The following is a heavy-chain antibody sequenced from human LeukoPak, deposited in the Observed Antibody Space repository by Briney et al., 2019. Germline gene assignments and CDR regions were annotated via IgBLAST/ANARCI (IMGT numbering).Heavy chain of an antibody. CDR2: ISSSSSYI. J-gene: IGHJ6*03. CDR3: AKGSFHPGYCSSTSCYRYYMDV. D-gene: IGHD2-2*01. Sequence: KPGGSLRLSCAASGFTFSSYSMNWVRQAPGKGLEWVSSISSSSSYIYYADSVKGRFTISRDNAKNTLYLQMNSLSADDTAVYYCAKGSFHPGYCSSTSCYRYYMDVWGKGTTVT. V-gene: IGHV3-21*04. CDR1: GFTFSSYS.